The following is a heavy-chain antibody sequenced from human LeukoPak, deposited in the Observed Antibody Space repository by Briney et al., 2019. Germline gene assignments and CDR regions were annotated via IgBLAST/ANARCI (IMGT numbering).Heavy chain of an antibody. D-gene: IGHD5-24*01. J-gene: IGHJ6*02. CDR2: IYYSGST. Sequence: SETLSLTCTVSGGSISSYYWNWIRQPPGKGLEWIGYIYYSGSTNYNPSLRSRVTISVDTSKNQFSLKLSSVTAADTAVCYCARHEGWLQSDYYYGMDVWGQGTTVTVSS. V-gene: IGHV4-59*01. CDR1: GGSISSYY. CDR3: ARHEGWLQSDYYYGMDV.